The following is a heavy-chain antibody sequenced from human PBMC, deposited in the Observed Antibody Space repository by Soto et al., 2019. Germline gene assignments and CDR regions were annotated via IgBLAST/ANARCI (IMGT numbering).Heavy chain of an antibody. CDR1: GDSINSADYY. V-gene: IGHV4-30-4*01. D-gene: IGHD3-22*01. Sequence: SETLSLTCTVSGDSINSADYYWSWLRQPPGKGLEWIGYIYYSRSDYYNPSLGRRATITIDTSRNQFSLNLMSVTAADTAVYYCARVVQFYDSSGYSFYYFDCWGQGALVTVSS. CDR3: ARVVQFYDSSGYSFYYFDC. J-gene: IGHJ4*02. CDR2: IYYSRSD.